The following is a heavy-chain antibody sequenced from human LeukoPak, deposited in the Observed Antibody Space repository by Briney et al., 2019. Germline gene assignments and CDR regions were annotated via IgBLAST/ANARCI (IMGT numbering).Heavy chain of an antibody. CDR3: HVGLYDILTGYFTNWFDP. Sequence: GGSLRLSCSASGFTFSSYAMHWVRQAPGKGLEYVSAISSNGGSTYYADSVKGRFTISRDNSTNTLYLQMSSLRAEDTAVYYCHVGLYDILTGYFTNWFDPWGQGTLVTVSS. D-gene: IGHD3-9*01. CDR1: GFTFSSYA. CDR2: ISSNGGST. J-gene: IGHJ5*02. V-gene: IGHV3-64D*06.